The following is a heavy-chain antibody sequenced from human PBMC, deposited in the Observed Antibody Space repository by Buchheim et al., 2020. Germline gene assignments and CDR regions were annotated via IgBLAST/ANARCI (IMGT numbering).Heavy chain of an antibody. J-gene: IGHJ4*02. Sequence: EVQLLESGGGLVQPGGSLRLSCAASGFTFSSYAMSWVRQAPGKGLEWVSGTSGSGGSTDYADSVKGRFTISRDNSKNTLYLQMNSLRAEDTAVYYCAKSIYYYDSSAYPYYFDYWGQGTL. CDR1: GFTFSSYA. CDR3: AKSIYYYDSSAYPYYFDY. CDR2: TSGSGGST. D-gene: IGHD3-22*01. V-gene: IGHV3-23*01.